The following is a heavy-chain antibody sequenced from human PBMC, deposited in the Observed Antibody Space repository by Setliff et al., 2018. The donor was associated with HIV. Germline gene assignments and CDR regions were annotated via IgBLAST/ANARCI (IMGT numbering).Heavy chain of an antibody. CDR1: GYTFNSYG. J-gene: IGHJ4*02. CDR2: IATYNGNT. CDR3: ARGVSQAYTYGSGAYYYFDF. D-gene: IGHD6-19*01. V-gene: IGHV1-18*01. Sequence: ASVKVSCKASGYTFNSYGIGWVRQAPGQGPEWVGWIATYNGNTNYAQRLQGRVTLTTDTSTSTAYMELRSLRFDDTAVYFCARGVSQAYTYGSGAYYYFDFWGLGTLGTVS.